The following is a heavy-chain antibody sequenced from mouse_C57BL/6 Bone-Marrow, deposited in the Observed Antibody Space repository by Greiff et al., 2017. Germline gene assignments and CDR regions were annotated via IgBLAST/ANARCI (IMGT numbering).Heavy chain of an antibody. CDR3: ARCPYYGKRFAY. J-gene: IGHJ3*01. CDR1: GYTFTSYG. D-gene: IGHD2-10*01. V-gene: IGHV1-81*01. CDR2: IYPRSGHT. Sequence: QVQLQQSGAELARPGASVKLSCKASGYTFTSYGISWVKQRTGQGLEWIGEIYPRSGHTYYNEKFKGKATLTADKSSSTAYMELRSLTSEDSAVYFCARCPYYGKRFAYWGQGTLVTVSA.